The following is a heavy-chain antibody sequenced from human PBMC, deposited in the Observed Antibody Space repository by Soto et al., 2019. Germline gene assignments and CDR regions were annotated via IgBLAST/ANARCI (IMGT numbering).Heavy chain of an antibody. CDR3: ARVPMITFGGVIVRGSFDY. J-gene: IGHJ4*02. CDR2: IYYSGST. V-gene: IGHV4-31*03. D-gene: IGHD3-16*02. Sequence: SETLSLTCTVSGGSISSGGYYWSWIRQHPGKGLEWIGYIYYSGSTYYNPSLKSRVTISVDTSKNQFSLKLSSVTAADTAVYYCARVPMITFGGVIVRGSFDYWGQGTLVTVSS. CDR1: GGSISSGGYY.